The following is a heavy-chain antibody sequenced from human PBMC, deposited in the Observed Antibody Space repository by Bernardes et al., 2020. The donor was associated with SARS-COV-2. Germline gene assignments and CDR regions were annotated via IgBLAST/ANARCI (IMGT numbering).Heavy chain of an antibody. D-gene: IGHD6-13*01. CDR1: GYTFTDYY. J-gene: IGHJ6*02. CDR2: MNSNSGGT. CDR3: ARFRAAAGKGNYYYYGMDV. Sequence: ASVKDSCKASGYTFTDYYMHWVRQAPGQGLEWMGWMNSNSGGTNYAQKFQGRVAMTRDTSISTAYMELSRLRSDDTAVYYCARFRAAAGKGNYYYYGMDVWGQGTTVTVSS. V-gene: IGHV1-2*02.